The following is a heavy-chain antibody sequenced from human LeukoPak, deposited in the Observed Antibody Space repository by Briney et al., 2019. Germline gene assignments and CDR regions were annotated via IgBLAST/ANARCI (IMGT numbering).Heavy chain of an antibody. CDR1: GGSISRNY. D-gene: IGHD6-13*01. CDR3: ARDLGVYGNFDY. Sequence: SETLSLTCTVSGGSISRNYWNWIRQPPGKGLEWFGHIYYSESTNYNPSLKSRVAVSVDTSKNQFTLKLSSVTAADTAVYYCARDLGVYGNFDYWGQGTLVTVSS. J-gene: IGHJ4*02. V-gene: IGHV4-59*01. CDR2: IYYSEST.